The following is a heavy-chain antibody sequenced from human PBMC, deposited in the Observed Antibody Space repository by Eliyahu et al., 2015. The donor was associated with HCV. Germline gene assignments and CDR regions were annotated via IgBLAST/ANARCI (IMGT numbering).Heavy chain of an antibody. J-gene: IGHJ6*02. V-gene: IGHV3-11*04. Sequence: QEQLVESGGGLVKPGRSLXLSCAASGFTFSXHYMSWIRQAPGKGPEYISYISPSGVTTYYGDSVKGRFTVPRDNTKNFMYLQMNNLRAEDTAVYYCGRDRPPGYYYGMDVWGQGTTVIVSS. CDR1: GFTFSXHY. CDR3: GRDRPPGYYYGMDV. D-gene: IGHD1-1*01. CDR2: ISPSGVTT.